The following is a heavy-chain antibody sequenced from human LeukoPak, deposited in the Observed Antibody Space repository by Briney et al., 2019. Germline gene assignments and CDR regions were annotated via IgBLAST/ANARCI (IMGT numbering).Heavy chain of an antibody. CDR2: INHSGST. J-gene: IGHJ4*02. CDR1: GGSFSGYY. CDR3: ARGKPWYYYDSSGYYYY. V-gene: IGHV4-34*01. Sequence: KPSETLSLTCAVYGGSFSGYYWSWIRQPPGKGLEWIGEINHSGSTNYNPSLKSRVTISVDTSKNQFSLKLSSVTAADTAVYYCARGKPWYYYDSSGYYYYWGQGTLVTVSS. D-gene: IGHD3-22*01.